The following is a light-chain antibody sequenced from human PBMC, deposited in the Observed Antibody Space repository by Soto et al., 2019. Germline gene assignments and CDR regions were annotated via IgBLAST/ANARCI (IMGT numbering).Light chain of an antibody. V-gene: IGKV1D-12*01. CDR2: AAS. CDR3: QQANTFPLS. J-gene: IGKJ4*01. Sequence: DIQMTQSPSSVSASVGDRVTITCRASQGIGTWLAWHQQEPGKAPRLLIYAASTLQSGVPPRFSGSGSGTDFTLTINNLQPEDFATYYCQQANTFPLSFGGGTRVEIK. CDR1: QGIGTW.